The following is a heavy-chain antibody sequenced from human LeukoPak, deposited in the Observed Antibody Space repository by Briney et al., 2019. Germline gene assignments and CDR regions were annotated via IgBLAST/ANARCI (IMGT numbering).Heavy chain of an antibody. J-gene: IGHJ4*02. V-gene: IGHV3-7*01. CDR1: GFTLSGYW. D-gene: IGHD5-12*01. CDR2: LHADGIER. CDR3: ARGGYSFDY. Sequence: GGSLRLSCAASGFTLSGYWMSWVRQAPGKGLEWVARLHADGIERYYVDPVKGRFTISRDNAKNSLHLQMYSLRLDDTAVYYCARGGYSFDYLGQGTLVTVTS.